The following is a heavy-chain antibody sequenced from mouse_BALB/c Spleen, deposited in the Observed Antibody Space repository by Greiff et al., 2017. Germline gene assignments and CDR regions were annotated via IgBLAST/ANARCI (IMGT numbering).Heavy chain of an antibody. J-gene: IGHJ4*01. CDR1: GYTFTSYW. CDR3: AIYGTYAMDY. CDR2: INPSNGRT. V-gene: IGHV1S81*02. D-gene: IGHD1-1*01. Sequence: QVQLKQPGAELVKPGASVKLSCKASGYTFTSYWMHWVKQRPGQGLEWIGEINPSNGRTNYNEKFKSKATLTVDKSSSTAYMQLSSLTSEDSAVYYCAIYGTYAMDYWGQGTSVTVSS.